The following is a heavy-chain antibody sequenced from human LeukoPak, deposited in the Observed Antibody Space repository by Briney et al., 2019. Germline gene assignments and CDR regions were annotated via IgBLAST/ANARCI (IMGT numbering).Heavy chain of an antibody. CDR1: GYTFTGYY. J-gene: IGHJ5*02. CDR2: INPNSGGT. Sequence: ASVKVSCKASGYTFTGYYMHWVRQAPGQGLEWMGWINPNSGGTNYAQKFQGRVTMTRDTSIGTAYMELSRLRSDDTAVYYCARGRRIVVPAASQVDPWGQGTLVTVSS. D-gene: IGHD2-2*01. CDR3: ARGRRIVVPAASQVDP. V-gene: IGHV1-2*02.